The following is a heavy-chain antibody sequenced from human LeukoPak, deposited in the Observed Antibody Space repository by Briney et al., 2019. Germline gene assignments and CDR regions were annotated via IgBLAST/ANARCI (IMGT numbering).Heavy chain of an antibody. D-gene: IGHD3-22*01. CDR1: GLTFSSYG. CDR2: IWYDGSNK. Sequence: GGSLRLSCAASGLTFSSYGMHWVRQAPGKGLEWVAVIWYDGSNKYYADSVKGRFTISRDNSKNTLYLQMNGLRAEDTAVYYCAREDSSRGAFDYWGQGTLVTVSS. J-gene: IGHJ4*02. V-gene: IGHV3-33*01. CDR3: AREDSSRGAFDY.